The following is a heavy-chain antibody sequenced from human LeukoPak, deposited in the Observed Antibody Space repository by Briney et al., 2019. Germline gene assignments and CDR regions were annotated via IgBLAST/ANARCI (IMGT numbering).Heavy chain of an antibody. Sequence: PSETLSLTCTVSGGSISSYYWSWIRQPPGKGLEWIGYIYYSGSTNYNPSLKSRVTISVDTSKNQFSLKLSSVAAADTAVYYCASLGYCSSTSCYDYWGQGTLVTVSS. D-gene: IGHD2-2*01. CDR3: ASLGYCSSTSCYDY. CDR1: GGSISSYY. CDR2: IYYSGST. J-gene: IGHJ4*02. V-gene: IGHV4-59*01.